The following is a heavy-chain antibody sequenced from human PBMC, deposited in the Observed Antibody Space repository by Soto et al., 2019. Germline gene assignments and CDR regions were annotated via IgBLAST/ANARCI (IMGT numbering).Heavy chain of an antibody. Sequence: QVQLVQSGAEVKKPGASVKVFCKASGYTFTSYGISWVRQAPGQGLEWMGWISAYNGNTNYAQKLQGRVTMTTDTSTSTAYMELRSLSSDDTAAYYCARDRHYDSSGYRGWFDPWGQGTLVTVSS. J-gene: IGHJ5*02. CDR3: ARDRHYDSSGYRGWFDP. CDR1: GYTFTSYG. D-gene: IGHD3-22*01. CDR2: ISAYNGNT. V-gene: IGHV1-18*01.